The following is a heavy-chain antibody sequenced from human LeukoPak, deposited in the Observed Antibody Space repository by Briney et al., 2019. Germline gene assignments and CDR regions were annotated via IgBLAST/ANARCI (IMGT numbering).Heavy chain of an antibody. CDR2: VNSDGSNT. Sequence: PGGSLRLSCAASGFTFSSYWMHWVRQTPGKGLVWVSRVNSDGSNTPYADSVKGRFTISRDNTKNTLYLQMNSLSAEDTAVYYCARGARGNFFFDYWGQGTLVTVSS. D-gene: IGHD1-26*01. CDR3: ARGARGNFFFDY. CDR1: GFTFSSYW. J-gene: IGHJ4*02. V-gene: IGHV3-74*01.